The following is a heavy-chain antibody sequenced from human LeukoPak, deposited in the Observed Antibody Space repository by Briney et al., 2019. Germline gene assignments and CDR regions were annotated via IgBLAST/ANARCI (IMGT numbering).Heavy chain of an antibody. CDR1: GYTFTGYY. CDR3: AREVPGSGSYYKIKGYFDY. Sequence: GASVKVSCKASGYTFTGYYMHWVRQAPGQGLEWMGRINTNSGGTNYAQKFQGRVTMTRDTSISTAYMELSRLRSDDTAVYYCAREVPGSGSYYKIKGYFDYWGQGTLVTVSP. D-gene: IGHD3-10*01. V-gene: IGHV1-2*06. J-gene: IGHJ4*02. CDR2: INTNSGGT.